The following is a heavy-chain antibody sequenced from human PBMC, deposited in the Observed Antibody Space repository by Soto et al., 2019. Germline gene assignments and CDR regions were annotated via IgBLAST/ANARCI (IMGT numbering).Heavy chain of an antibody. CDR1: GGSISSYY. CDR2: IYYSGST. J-gene: IGHJ4*02. V-gene: IGHV4-59*01. Sequence: QVQLQESGPGLVKPSETLSLTCTVSGGSISSYYWSWIRQPPGKGLEWIGYIYYSGSTNYNPSLKSRVTISVDTSKNQFSLKLSSVTAADTAVYYCARAMRGSSLRYFDYWGQGTLVTVSS. CDR3: ARAMRGSSLRYFDY. D-gene: IGHD1-26*01.